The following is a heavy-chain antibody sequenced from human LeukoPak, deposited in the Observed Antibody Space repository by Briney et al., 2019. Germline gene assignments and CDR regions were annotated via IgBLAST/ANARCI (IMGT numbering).Heavy chain of an antibody. CDR2: ISYDGSNK. Sequence: GRSLRLSCAASGFTFSSYATHWVRQAPGKGLEWVAVISYDGSNKYYADSVKGRFTISRDNSKNTLYLQMNSLRAEDTAVYYCARAYDFWSGYYEMDVWGKGTTVTVSS. J-gene: IGHJ6*04. CDR3: ARAYDFWSGYYEMDV. V-gene: IGHV3-30*01. D-gene: IGHD3-3*01. CDR1: GFTFSSYA.